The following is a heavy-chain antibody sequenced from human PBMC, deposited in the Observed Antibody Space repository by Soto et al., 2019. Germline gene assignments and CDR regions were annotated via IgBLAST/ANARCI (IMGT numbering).Heavy chain of an antibody. D-gene: IGHD5-18*01. CDR1: GYTFTSYG. Sequence: QVPLVQSGAEVKKPGASVKVSCKASGYTFTSYGISWVRQAPGQGLEWMGWISAYNGNTNYAQKLQGRVTMTTDTSTSTAYMELRSLRSDDTAVYYCARDLEGGYSYGYVDYWGQGTLVTVSS. CDR3: ARDLEGGYSYGYVDY. CDR2: ISAYNGNT. J-gene: IGHJ4*02. V-gene: IGHV1-18*01.